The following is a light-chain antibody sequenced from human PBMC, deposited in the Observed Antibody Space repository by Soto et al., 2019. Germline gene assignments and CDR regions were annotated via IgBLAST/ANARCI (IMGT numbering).Light chain of an antibody. Sequence: EIVMTQSASTLSVSPGERATLFCRASQSVSSTLAWYQQKPGQAPRLLIYAASTRATGFPARFSGSGSGTEFTLTISSLQSEDFAVYYCQQYKDWPLTFGGGTKVDIK. CDR1: QSVSST. V-gene: IGKV3-15*01. CDR2: AAS. CDR3: QQYKDWPLT. J-gene: IGKJ4*01.